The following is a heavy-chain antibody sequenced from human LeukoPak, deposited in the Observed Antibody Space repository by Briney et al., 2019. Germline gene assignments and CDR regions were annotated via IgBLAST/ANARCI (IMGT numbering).Heavy chain of an antibody. D-gene: IGHD3-9*01. CDR2: IHYTGST. Sequence: SETLSLTCTVSGGSINSYYWSWIRQPPGKGLECIGYIHYTGSTNYNPSLKSRVTMSVDTSKNQFSLKLSSVTAADTAVYYCAGETYYDILTGIGDWFDPWGQGTLVTVSS. CDR3: AGETYYDILTGIGDWFDP. J-gene: IGHJ5*02. CDR1: GGSINSYY. V-gene: IGHV4-59*12.